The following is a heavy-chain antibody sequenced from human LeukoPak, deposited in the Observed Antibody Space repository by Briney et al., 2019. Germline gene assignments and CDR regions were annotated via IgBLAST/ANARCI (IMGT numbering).Heavy chain of an antibody. CDR3: ARDFMVGWVVVAATGPIFQH. V-gene: IGHV1-2*02. CDR1: GYTFTGYY. Sequence: ASVKVSCKASGYTFTGYYMHWVRQAPGQGLEWMGWINPNSGGTNYAQKFQGRVTMTRDTSISTAYMELSRLRSDDTAVYYCARDFMVGWVVVAATGPIFQHWGQGTLVTVSS. J-gene: IGHJ1*01. D-gene: IGHD2-15*01. CDR2: INPNSGGT.